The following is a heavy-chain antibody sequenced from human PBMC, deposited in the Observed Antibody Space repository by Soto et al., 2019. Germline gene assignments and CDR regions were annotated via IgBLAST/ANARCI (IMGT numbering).Heavy chain of an antibody. D-gene: IGHD2-2*02. CDR2: FDPEDGET. J-gene: IGHJ3*01. V-gene: IGHV1-24*01. CDR1: GYTLTELS. Sequence: ASVKVSCKVSGYTLTELSMHWVRQAPGKGLEWMGGFDPEDGETIYAQKFQGRVTMTEDTSTDTAYMELSSLRSEDTAVYYCATVGTDIVVFPAAIACFACLASWGQGTMVTV. CDR3: ATVGTDIVVFPAAIACFACLAS.